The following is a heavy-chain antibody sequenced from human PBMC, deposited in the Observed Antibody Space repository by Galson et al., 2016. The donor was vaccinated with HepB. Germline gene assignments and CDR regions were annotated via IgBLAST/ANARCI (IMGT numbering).Heavy chain of an antibody. Sequence: SLRLSCAASGFTFSTYDMHWVRQATGKGLEWVSAIGAAGDTYYPGSVKGRFTISRENAKNSLYLQMNNLRAGDTAVYYCAREITLGLGYGMDVWGQGTTVIVSS. D-gene: IGHD3-10*01. CDR1: GFTFSTYD. CDR3: AREITLGLGYGMDV. CDR2: IGAAGDT. V-gene: IGHV3-13*01. J-gene: IGHJ6*02.